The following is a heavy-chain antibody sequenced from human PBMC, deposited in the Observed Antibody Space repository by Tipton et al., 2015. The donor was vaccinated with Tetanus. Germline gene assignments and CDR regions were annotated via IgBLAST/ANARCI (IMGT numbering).Heavy chain of an antibody. D-gene: IGHD3-3*01. CDR1: GGSLRSGDHY. V-gene: IGHV4-61*08. CDR2: VHYSGRT. Sequence: TLSLTCTVSGGSLRSGDHYWNWIRQPPGKGLEWIGYVHYSGRTNKSPSLKSRVTLSIDRSKNQFSLSLTSVTAADTAVYYCARANNDFPKKGPFDYWGQGARVIVSS. J-gene: IGHJ4*02. CDR3: ARANNDFPKKGPFDY.